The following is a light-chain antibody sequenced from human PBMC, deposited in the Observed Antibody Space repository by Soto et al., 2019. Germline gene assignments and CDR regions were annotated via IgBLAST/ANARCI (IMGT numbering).Light chain of an antibody. CDR2: GVS. V-gene: IGLV2-11*01. CDR3: CSYVDTDTWV. CDR1: NSDVGGYNY. J-gene: IGLJ3*02. Sequence: QSVLTQPRSVSGSPGQSVTISCTGTNSDVGGYNYVSWYQQYPGKAPKLMISGVSERPSGVPDRFSGSKSGNTASLTISGLQAEDVADYYCCSYVDTDTWVFGGGTK.